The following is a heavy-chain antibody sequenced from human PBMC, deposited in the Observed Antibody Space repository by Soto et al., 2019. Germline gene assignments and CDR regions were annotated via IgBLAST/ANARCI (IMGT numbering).Heavy chain of an antibody. CDR2: IKQDGSEK. D-gene: IGHD6-19*01. CDR1: GFTFSSSW. Sequence: EVQLVESGGGLVQPGGSLRLSCAASGFTFSSSWVSWVRQAPGKGLEWVANIKQDGSEKYYVDSVKGRFTISRDNAKNSLYLQMNSLRAEDTAVYYCARDGVAVAGTDAFYIWGQGTMVTVSS. V-gene: IGHV3-7*01. J-gene: IGHJ3*02. CDR3: ARDGVAVAGTDAFYI.